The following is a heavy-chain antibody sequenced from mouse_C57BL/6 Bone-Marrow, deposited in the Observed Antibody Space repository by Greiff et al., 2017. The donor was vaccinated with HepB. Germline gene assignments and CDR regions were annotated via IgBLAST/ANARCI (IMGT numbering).Heavy chain of an antibody. Sequence: EVKLQESGPELVKPGASVKIPCKASGYTFTDYNMAWVKQSHGKSLEWIGDINPNNGGTIYNQKFKVTATLPVDKSASTAYMELRSLTSEDTAVYYCARRFYYKGFAYGGQGTLVTVSA. V-gene: IGHV1-18*01. CDR2: INPNNGGT. CDR1: GYTFTDYN. D-gene: IGHD2-1*01. J-gene: IGHJ3*01. CDR3: ARRFYYKGFAY.